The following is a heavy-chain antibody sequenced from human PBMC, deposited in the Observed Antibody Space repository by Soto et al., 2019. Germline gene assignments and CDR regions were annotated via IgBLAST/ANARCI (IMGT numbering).Heavy chain of an antibody. CDR1: GGSISSGGYY. CDR2: IYYSGST. J-gene: IGHJ5*02. Sequence: SETLSLTCTVSGGSISSGGYYWSWIRQKPGKGLEGIGYIYYSGSTYYNPSLKRRVTISVDTSKNQFTRKLSYVTAGETAVYYCARVGLNDYISPRKYNCFDPWGQGTLVTVSS. V-gene: IGHV4-31*03. D-gene: IGHD4-17*01. CDR3: ARVGLNDYISPRKYNCFDP.